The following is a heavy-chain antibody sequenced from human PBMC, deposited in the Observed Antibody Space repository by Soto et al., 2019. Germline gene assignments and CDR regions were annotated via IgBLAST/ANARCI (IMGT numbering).Heavy chain of an antibody. CDR2: ISYAGNDN. CDR3: ARDRQQWLEPAGGALPF. Sequence: GGSLRLSCAASGFTFSSYAMSWVRQAPGKGLEWVARISYAGNDNYYADSVKGRFTISRDNSKKTLYLQMTSLRADDTAVYYCARDRQQWLEPAGGALPFWGQGAMVTVSS. V-gene: IGHV3-30-3*01. CDR1: GFTFSSYA. J-gene: IGHJ3*01. D-gene: IGHD6-19*01.